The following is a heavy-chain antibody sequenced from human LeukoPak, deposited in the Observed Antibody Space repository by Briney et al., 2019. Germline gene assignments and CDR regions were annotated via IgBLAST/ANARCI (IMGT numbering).Heavy chain of an antibody. CDR3: ARAGIIVVPAAMRGYYYYMDV. CDR1: GFTFDDYG. Sequence: GGPLRLSCAASGFTFDDYGMSWVRQAPGKGLEWVSGINWNGGSTGYADSVKGRFTISRDNAKNSLYLQMNSLRAEDTALYYCARAGIIVVPAAMRGYYYYMDVWGKGTTVTVSS. CDR2: INWNGGST. J-gene: IGHJ6*03. D-gene: IGHD2-2*01. V-gene: IGHV3-20*04.